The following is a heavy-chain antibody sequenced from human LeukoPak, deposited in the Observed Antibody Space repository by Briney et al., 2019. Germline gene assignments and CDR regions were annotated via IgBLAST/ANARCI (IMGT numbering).Heavy chain of an antibody. CDR2: INPNSGGT. D-gene: IGHD5-12*01. J-gene: IGHJ4*02. Sequence: ASVKVSCQSSGYTFNSYGITWVRQAPGQGLEWMGWINPNSGGTNYAQKFQGRVTMTRDTSISTAYMELSRLRSDDTAVYYCARTLRGYSGYAQPPTYWGQGTLVTVSS. CDR3: ARTLRGYSGYAQPPTY. V-gene: IGHV1-2*02. CDR1: GYTFNSYG.